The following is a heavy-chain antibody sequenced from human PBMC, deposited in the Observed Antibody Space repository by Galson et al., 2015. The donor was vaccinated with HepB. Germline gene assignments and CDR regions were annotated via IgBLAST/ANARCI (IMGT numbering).Heavy chain of an antibody. CDR2: TTNSGYST. Sequence: SLRLSCAASGFYFSNSAMSWVRQAPGKGLEWVADTTNSGYSTWYADSVKGRFTISRDNSKNTLYLQMNSLRAEDTAMYYCATGGWNPPRPFDHWGQGTLLTVSS. CDR3: ATGGWNPPRPFDH. CDR1: GFYFSNSA. D-gene: IGHD1-1*01. J-gene: IGHJ4*02. V-gene: IGHV3-23*01.